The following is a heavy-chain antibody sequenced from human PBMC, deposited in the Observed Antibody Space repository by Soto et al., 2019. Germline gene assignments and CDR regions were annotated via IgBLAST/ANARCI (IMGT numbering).Heavy chain of an antibody. V-gene: IGHV4-34*01. CDR1: GGSFSGYY. CDR3: ARALPGIAVAGTHYYYFYGMDV. CDR2: INHSGST. J-gene: IGHJ6*02. Sequence: SETLSLTCAVYGGSFSGYYWSPILQRPGKGLEWIGEINHSGSTNYNPSLKSRVTISVDTSKNQFSLKLSSVTAADTAVYYCARALPGIAVAGTHYYYFYGMDVWGQGTTVT. D-gene: IGHD6-19*01.